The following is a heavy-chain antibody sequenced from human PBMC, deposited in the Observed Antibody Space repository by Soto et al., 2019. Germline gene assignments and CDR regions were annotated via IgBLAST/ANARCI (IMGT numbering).Heavy chain of an antibody. J-gene: IGHJ6*03. CDR2: IKQDGSEK. D-gene: IGHD4-4*01. CDR3: ARDCNMTTVKRTYYYYYYYMDV. V-gene: IGHV3-7*01. CDR1: GFTFSSYW. Sequence: GGSLRLSCAASGFTFSSYWMSWVRQAPGKGLEWVANIKQDGSEKYYVDSVKGRFTISRDNAKNSLYLQMNSLRAEDTAVYYCARDCNMTTVKRTYYYYYYYMDVWGKGTTVTVSS.